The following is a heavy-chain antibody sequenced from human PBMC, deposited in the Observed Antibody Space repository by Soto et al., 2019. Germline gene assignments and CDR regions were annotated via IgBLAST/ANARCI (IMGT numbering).Heavy chain of an antibody. CDR3: AREGGAGFDY. J-gene: IGHJ4*02. Sequence: PVGSLRLSCAASGFTFSSYAMHWVRQAPGKGLEWVAVISYDGSNKYYADSVKGRFTISRDNSKNTLYLQMNSLRAEDTAVYYCAREGGAGFDYWGQGTLVTVSS. V-gene: IGHV3-30-3*01. CDR2: ISYDGSNK. CDR1: GFTFSSYA.